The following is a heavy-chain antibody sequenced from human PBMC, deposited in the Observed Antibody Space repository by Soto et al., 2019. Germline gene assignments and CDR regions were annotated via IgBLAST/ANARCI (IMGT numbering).Heavy chain of an antibody. J-gene: IGHJ3*02. CDR2: ISYDGSNK. CDR1: GFTFSSYG. V-gene: IGHV3-30*18. CDR3: AKIFHDSSGLSAFNI. D-gene: IGHD3-22*01. Sequence: QVQLVESGGGVVQPGRSLRLSCAASGFTFSSYGMHWVRQAPGKGLEWVAVISYDGSNKYYADSVKGRFTISRDNSKNTWYLKMNGRRAEDTVVYYCAKIFHDSSGLSAFNIGGQGKMVPVSS.